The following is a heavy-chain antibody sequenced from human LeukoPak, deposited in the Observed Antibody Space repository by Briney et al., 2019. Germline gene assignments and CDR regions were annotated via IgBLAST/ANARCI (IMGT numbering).Heavy chain of an antibody. J-gene: IGHJ3*02. CDR3: AGFSSGPAFEM. D-gene: IGHD3-22*01. CDR2: IYYRGTT. CDR1: GGSVTDYF. V-gene: IGHV4-59*02. Sequence: PSETLSLTCSVSGGSVTDYFLSWLRQTPGKGLEWIGYIYYRGTTESNPSLKRRVTISVDTSMNHFSLKLTSVTAADTAVYFCAGFSSGPAFEMWGRGTLVSVSS.